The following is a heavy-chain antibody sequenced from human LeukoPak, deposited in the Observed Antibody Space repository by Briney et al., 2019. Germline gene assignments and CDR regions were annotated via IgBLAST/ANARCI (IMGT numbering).Heavy chain of an antibody. V-gene: IGHV3-30*02. CDR2: IWSDGSNK. J-gene: IGHJ6*02. Sequence: GGSLRLSCAASGFTFSCYAMHWVRQAPGKGLEWVSQIWSDGSNKYYADSVKGRFTISRDQSKNTVFLQMNSLRVEDTALYYCAKDGQSYAPYAMDGWGQGTTVTVSS. CDR1: GFTFSCYA. CDR3: AKDGQSYAPYAMDG. D-gene: IGHD5-18*01.